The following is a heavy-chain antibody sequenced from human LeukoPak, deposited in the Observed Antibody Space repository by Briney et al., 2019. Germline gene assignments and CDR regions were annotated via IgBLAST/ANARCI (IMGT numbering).Heavy chain of an antibody. J-gene: IGHJ4*02. Sequence: GGSLRLSCVVSGFTFNVAWMSWVRQAPGEGLELLGVIKSESAGGTTDYAAPVTGRFTISRADSKNTLYLQINRLKPEDTAVYYCATNLHFFHSSGYPFWGQGTLVTVSS. CDR3: ATNLHFFHSSGYPF. CDR1: GFTFNVAW. V-gene: IGHV3-15*01. CDR2: IKSESAGGTT. D-gene: IGHD3-22*01.